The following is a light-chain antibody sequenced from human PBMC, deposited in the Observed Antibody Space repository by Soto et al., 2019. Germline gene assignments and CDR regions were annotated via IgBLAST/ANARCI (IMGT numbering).Light chain of an antibody. V-gene: IGKV1-39*01. CDR3: QHSYSTLWT. J-gene: IGKJ1*01. CDR2: AAS. Sequence: DIPMTQSPSSLSASVGDRVTITCRASQSISSYLNWYQQKPGKAPKLLIYAASSLQSGVPSRFSGSGSGTDFTLTISSLQREDFATYYCQHSYSTLWTFGQGTKVEIK. CDR1: QSISSY.